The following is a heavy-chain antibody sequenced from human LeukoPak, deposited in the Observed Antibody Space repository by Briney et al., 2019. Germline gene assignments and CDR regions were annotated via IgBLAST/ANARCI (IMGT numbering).Heavy chain of an antibody. D-gene: IGHD5-24*01. Sequence: SETLSLTCTVSGGSISSSSYYWGWIRQPPGKGLEWIGSIYYSGSTYYNPSLKSRVTISVDTSKNQFSLKLSSVTAADTAVYYCARRRDGYKPGFDYWGQGTLVTVSS. CDR1: GGSISSSSYY. J-gene: IGHJ4*02. CDR2: IYYSGST. CDR3: ARRRDGYKPGFDY. V-gene: IGHV4-39*01.